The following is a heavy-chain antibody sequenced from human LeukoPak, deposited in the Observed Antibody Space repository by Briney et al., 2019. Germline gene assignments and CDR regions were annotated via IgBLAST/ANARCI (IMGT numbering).Heavy chain of an antibody. Sequence: PSETLSLTRTVSGGSISSYYWSWIRQPPGKGLEWIGYIYYSGSTNYNPSLKSRVTISVDTSKNQFSLKLSSVTAADTAVYYCARTRYYFDYWGQGTLVTVSS. D-gene: IGHD6-6*01. V-gene: IGHV4-59*08. CDR2: IYYSGST. CDR1: GGSISSYY. J-gene: IGHJ4*02. CDR3: ARTRYYFDY.